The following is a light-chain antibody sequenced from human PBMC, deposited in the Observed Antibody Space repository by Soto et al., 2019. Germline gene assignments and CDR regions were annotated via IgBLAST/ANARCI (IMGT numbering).Light chain of an antibody. CDR2: EVN. CDR3: SSCGDNDIYV. Sequence: QSALTQPPSASGSPGQSVTISCTGTRSNVGGYTCVSWYQQYPGKVPKLMISEVNQRPSGVPDRFSGSKSGNTASLTVTGLQAEDEADYYCSSCGDNDIYVFGTGTKLTVL. J-gene: IGLJ1*01. CDR1: RSNVGGYTC. V-gene: IGLV2-8*01.